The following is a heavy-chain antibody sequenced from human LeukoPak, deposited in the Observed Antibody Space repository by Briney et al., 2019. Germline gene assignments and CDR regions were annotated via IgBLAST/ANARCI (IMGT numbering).Heavy chain of an antibody. CDR2: INAGNGNT. CDR1: GYTFITYA. D-gene: IGHD1-1*01. J-gene: IGHJ4*02. V-gene: IGHV1-3*01. Sequence: ASVKVSCKASGYTFITYAIQWVRQAPGQRPEWVGWINAGNGNTKLSQKFQGRVTLTRDTSASTAYMELSSLRSEDTAVYYCARSVRVVLDWNVGYYFDYWGQGSLVTVSS. CDR3: ARSVRVVLDWNVGYYFDY.